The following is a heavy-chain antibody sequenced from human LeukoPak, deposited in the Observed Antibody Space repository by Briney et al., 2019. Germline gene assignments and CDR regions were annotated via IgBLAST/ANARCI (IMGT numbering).Heavy chain of an antibody. V-gene: IGHV1-46*01. CDR2: INPSGGNT. Sequence: GASVKVSCKASGYTFTRYYMHWVRQAPGQGLEWMGIINPSGGNTNYVQKFQGRVTMTRDTSTSTVYMELSSLRSDDTAVYYCVREEVGGYFDYWGQGTQVTVSS. CDR1: GYTFTRYY. CDR3: VREEVGGYFDY. J-gene: IGHJ4*02. D-gene: IGHD3-10*01.